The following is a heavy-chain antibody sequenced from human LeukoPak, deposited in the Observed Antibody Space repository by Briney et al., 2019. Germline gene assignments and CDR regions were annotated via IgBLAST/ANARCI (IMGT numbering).Heavy chain of an antibody. Sequence: GSLRLSCAASGFTFDDYAMHWVRQAPGKGLEWVAVIWHDGSKKYYVDSVKGRFAISRDDSKSTLYLQMNSLRPEDTAIYYCAKGLGVGYCSGGSCYNNWLDPWGQGTLVTVSS. J-gene: IGHJ5*02. CDR1: GFTFDDYA. D-gene: IGHD2-15*01. CDR2: IWHDGSKK. V-gene: IGHV3-33*06. CDR3: AKGLGVGYCSGGSCYNNWLDP.